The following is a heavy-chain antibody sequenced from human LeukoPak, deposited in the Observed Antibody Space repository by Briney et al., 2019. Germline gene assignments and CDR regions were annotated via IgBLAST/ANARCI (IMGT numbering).Heavy chain of an antibody. D-gene: IGHD3-10*01. CDR1: GYTFTGYY. Sequence: ASVKVSCKASGYTFTGYYMHWVQQAPGQGLEWMGRINPNSGGTNYAQKFQGRVTMTRDTSISTAYMELCRLRSDDTAVYYCARDGPLIWFGESLTLYWGQGTLVTVSS. CDR2: INPNSGGT. CDR3: ARDGPLIWFGESLTLY. J-gene: IGHJ4*02. V-gene: IGHV1-2*06.